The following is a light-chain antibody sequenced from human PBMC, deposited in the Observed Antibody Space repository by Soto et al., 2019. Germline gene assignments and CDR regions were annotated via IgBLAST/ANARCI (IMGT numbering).Light chain of an antibody. J-gene: IGKJ1*01. Sequence: EIMMSQSPATLSVYPGERATLSCGASLSIGSNLAWYQQKPGQAPSLLIYVASTRAAGVPVRFSGSGSGTEFTLTISSLRSEDFAVYFCQQFNTWPRTFGQGTKV. CDR2: VAS. CDR3: QQFNTWPRT. CDR1: LSIGSN. V-gene: IGKV3-15*01.